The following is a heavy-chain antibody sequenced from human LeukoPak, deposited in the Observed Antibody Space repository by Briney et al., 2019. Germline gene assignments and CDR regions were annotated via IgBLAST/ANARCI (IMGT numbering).Heavy chain of an antibody. J-gene: IGHJ4*02. CDR3: ARNLGSGYGYYFDY. CDR2: IIPIFGTA. D-gene: IGHD5-12*01. CDR1: GGTFSSYA. V-gene: IGHV1-69*01. Sequence: ASVKVSCKASGGTFSSYAISWVRQAPGQGLEWMGGIIPIFGTANYAQKFQGRVTITADESTSTAYMELSSLRSEDTAVYYCARNLGSGYGYYFDYWGQGTLVTVSS.